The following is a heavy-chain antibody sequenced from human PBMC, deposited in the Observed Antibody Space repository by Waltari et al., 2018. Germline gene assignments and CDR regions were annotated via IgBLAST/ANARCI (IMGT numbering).Heavy chain of an antibody. CDR2: IYYSRST. J-gene: IGHJ4*02. V-gene: IGHV4-61*01. CDR1: GGSVNSARYY. Sequence: QVQLQESGPGLVKPSETLSLTCTVSGGSVNSARYYWTWIRQPPGKGLEWIAYIYYSRSTNYNPSLKSRVTISVDTSKNQFSLNLYSVTAADTAVYYCARGAGAVAGHTYFDYWGQGTLVTVSS. D-gene: IGHD6-19*01. CDR3: ARGAGAVAGHTYFDY.